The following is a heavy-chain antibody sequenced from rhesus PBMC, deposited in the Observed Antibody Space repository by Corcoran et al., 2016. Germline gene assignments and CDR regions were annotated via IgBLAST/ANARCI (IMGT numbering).Heavy chain of an antibody. CDR1: GGSISSGYYY. CDR3: ASDTSSWSIDY. Sequence: QVQLQESGPGLVKPSETLSLTCAVSGGSISSGYYYWTWIRQPPGKGLEWIGYITNSGSASYNTSLKSRVTISRDTSKNQLSLKLSSVTAADTAVYYCASDTSSWSIDYWGQGVLVTVSS. V-gene: IGHV4-122*02. D-gene: IGHD6-13*01. CDR2: ITNSGSA. J-gene: IGHJ4*01.